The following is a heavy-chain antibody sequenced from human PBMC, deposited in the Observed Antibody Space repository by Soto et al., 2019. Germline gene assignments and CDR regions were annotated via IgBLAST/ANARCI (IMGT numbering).Heavy chain of an antibody. CDR1: GDTFGSYA. CDR3: ARNLRYFGSGSFFRGMDV. CDR2: IIPFIRAS. V-gene: IGHV1-69*01. J-gene: IGHJ6*02. D-gene: IGHD3-10*01. Sequence: QVLLVQSGAEVKKPGSSVEVSCKTSGDTFGSYAISWVRQAPGQGLEWMGGIIPFIRASNYAQKFQGRVTITADESTTTVHMDLSSLRFEDTAVYYCARNLRYFGSGSFFRGMDVWGQGTTVTVSS.